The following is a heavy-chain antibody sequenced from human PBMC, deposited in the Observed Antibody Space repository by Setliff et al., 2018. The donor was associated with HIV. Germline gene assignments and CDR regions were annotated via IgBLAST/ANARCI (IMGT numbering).Heavy chain of an antibody. Sequence: SETLSLTCNVSGDSIKSSTYHWGWIRQSSGKGLEWIGSIAYSGSTPYSPSLKSRVTISVDTSNNQFSLRLRSVTAADTAVYYCARYYYGSGSRRGTFDIWGQGTMVTV. CDR3: ARYYYGSGSRRGTFDI. V-gene: IGHV4-39*01. CDR1: GDSIKSSTYH. J-gene: IGHJ3*02. CDR2: IAYSGST. D-gene: IGHD3-10*01.